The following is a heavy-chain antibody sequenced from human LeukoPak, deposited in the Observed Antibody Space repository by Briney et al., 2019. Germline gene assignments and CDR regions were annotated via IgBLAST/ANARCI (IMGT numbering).Heavy chain of an antibody. V-gene: IGHV1-18*01. CDR1: GYTFTSYG. Sequence: GASVKVSCKASGYTFTSYGISWVRQAPGQGLEWMGWISAYNGNTNYAQKLQGRVTMTTDTSTSTAYMELRSLRSDDTAVYYCARDQEQLVVVVPAAINYYWGQGTLVTVSS. J-gene: IGHJ4*02. D-gene: IGHD2-2*02. CDR2: ISAYNGNT. CDR3: ARDQEQLVVVVPAAINYY.